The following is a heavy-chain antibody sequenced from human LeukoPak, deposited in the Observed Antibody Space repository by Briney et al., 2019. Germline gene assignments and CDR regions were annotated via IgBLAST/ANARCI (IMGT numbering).Heavy chain of an antibody. V-gene: IGHV4-39*01. CDR1: GGSISSSSYY. CDR2: INYRGNT. CDR3: TRLPSHYNGDDSRYYFDY. J-gene: IGHJ4*02. D-gene: IGHD2-21*01. Sequence: PSETLSLTCAVSGGSISSSSYYWGWIRQPPGKGLEWIGSINYRGNTYHNPSLRSRVTMSIDTSKNQFSLNLRSVTAADTAVYYCTRLPSHYNGDDSRYYFDYWGQGTLVTVSS.